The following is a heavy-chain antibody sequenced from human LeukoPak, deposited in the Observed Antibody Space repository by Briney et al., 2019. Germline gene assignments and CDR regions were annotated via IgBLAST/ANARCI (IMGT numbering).Heavy chain of an antibody. CDR3: ARESDRYCSSTSCPNWYDP. Sequence: SETLSLTCTVSGGSISSTNYCWGWIRQPPGTGLEWIGSVYYGGNTYHNPSLKSRVTISVDTSKNQFSLKLSSVTAADTAVYYCARESDRYCSSTSCPNWYDPWGQGTLVTVSS. D-gene: IGHD2-2*01. V-gene: IGHV4-39*07. CDR2: VYYGGNT. CDR1: GGSISSTNYC. J-gene: IGHJ5*02.